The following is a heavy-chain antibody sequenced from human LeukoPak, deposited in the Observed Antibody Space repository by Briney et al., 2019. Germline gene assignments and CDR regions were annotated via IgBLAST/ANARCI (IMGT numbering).Heavy chain of an antibody. D-gene: IGHD2-2*01. CDR3: ARSQFIVVVPVYGMDV. Sequence: GASVKVSCKASGYTFTGYYMHWVRQAPGQGLEWMGWINPNSGGTNYAQKFQGWVTMTRDTSISTAYMELSRLRSDDTAVYYCARSQFIVVVPVYGMDVWGQGTTVTVSS. V-gene: IGHV1-2*04. CDR1: GYTFTGYY. CDR2: INPNSGGT. J-gene: IGHJ6*02.